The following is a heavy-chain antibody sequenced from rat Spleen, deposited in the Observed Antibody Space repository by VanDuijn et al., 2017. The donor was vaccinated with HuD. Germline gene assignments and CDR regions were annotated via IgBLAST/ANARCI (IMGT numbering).Heavy chain of an antibody. V-gene: IGHV5-7*01. Sequence: EVQLVESGGGLVQPGRSLKLSCAASGFIFSDYYMAWVRQAPKKGLEWVASISYDGSKTYYRDSVKGRFTISRDNARSTLNLHMDSLRSEDTAIYYCTRRGYLSDWYFDFWGPGTMVTVSS. CDR3: TRRGYLSDWYFDF. J-gene: IGHJ1*01. D-gene: IGHD4-4*01. CDR1: GFIFSDYY. CDR2: ISYDGSKT.